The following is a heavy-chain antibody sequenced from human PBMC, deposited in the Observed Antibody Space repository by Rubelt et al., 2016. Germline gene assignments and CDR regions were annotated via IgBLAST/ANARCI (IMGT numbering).Heavy chain of an antibody. CDR1: GGSISSSSYY. J-gene: IGHJ5*02. CDR3: ATLGTNNWFDP. CDR2: IYYSGST. V-gene: IGHV4-61*05. Sequence: QLQLQESGPGLVKPSETLSLTCTVSGGSISSSSYYWGWIRQPPGKGLEWIGYIYYSGSTNYNPSLKGGVTISVGTSKNQFSLKRRSVTAADTAVYYCATLGTNNWFDPWGQGTLVTVSS.